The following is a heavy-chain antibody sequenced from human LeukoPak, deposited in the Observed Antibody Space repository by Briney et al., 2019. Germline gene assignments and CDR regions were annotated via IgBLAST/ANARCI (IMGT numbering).Heavy chain of an antibody. Sequence: ASVKVSCKASGYTFTSYGISWVRQAPGQGLEWMGWISAYNGNTNYAQKLQGRVTMTTDTSTSTAYMELRSLRSDDTAVYYCARSLTRGSGSLNRFDPWGQGTLVTVSS. CDR1: GYTFTSYG. V-gene: IGHV1-18*01. CDR2: ISAYNGNT. J-gene: IGHJ5*02. CDR3: ARSLTRGSGSLNRFDP. D-gene: IGHD3-10*01.